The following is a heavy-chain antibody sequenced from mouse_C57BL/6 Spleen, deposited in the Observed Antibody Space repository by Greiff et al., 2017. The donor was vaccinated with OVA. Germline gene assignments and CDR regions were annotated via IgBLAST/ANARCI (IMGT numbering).Heavy chain of an antibody. V-gene: IGHV1-54*01. CDR1: GYAFTNYL. J-gene: IGHJ2*01. D-gene: IGHD1-1*01. Sequence: VKLQQSGAELVRPGTSVKVSCKASGYAFTNYLIEWVKQRPGQGLEWIGVINPGSGGTNYNEKFKGKATLTADKSSSTAYMQLSSLTSEDSAVYFCARRTTVALDYWGQGTTLTVSS. CDR3: ARRTTVALDY. CDR2: INPGSGGT.